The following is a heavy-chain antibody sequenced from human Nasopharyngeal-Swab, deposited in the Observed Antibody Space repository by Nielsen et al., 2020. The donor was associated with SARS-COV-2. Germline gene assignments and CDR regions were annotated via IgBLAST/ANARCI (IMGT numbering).Heavy chain of an antibody. V-gene: IGHV3-7*01. CDR2: IKQDGSEK. Sequence: GESLKISCAASGFTFSSYWMSWVRQAPGKGLEWVANIKQDGSEKYYVDSVKGRFTISRDNAKNSLYLQMNSLRAEDTAVYYCARGSYYGSGSSVDYWGQGTLVTFSS. D-gene: IGHD3-10*01. CDR3: ARGSYYGSGSSVDY. CDR1: GFTFSSYW. J-gene: IGHJ4*02.